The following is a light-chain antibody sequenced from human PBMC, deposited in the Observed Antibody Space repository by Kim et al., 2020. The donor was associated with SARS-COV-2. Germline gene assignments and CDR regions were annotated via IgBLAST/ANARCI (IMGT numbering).Light chain of an antibody. J-gene: IGLJ2*01. CDR2: GKN. CDR3: QSRDSGANVV. Sequence: SSELTQDPAVSVALGQTVRITCQGDSLRRYYASWYQQKPGQAPVLVIYGKNNRPSGIPDRFSGSSSGNTASLTITGAQAEDEADYYCQSRDSGANVVFGGGTKLTVL. V-gene: IGLV3-19*01. CDR1: SLRRYY.